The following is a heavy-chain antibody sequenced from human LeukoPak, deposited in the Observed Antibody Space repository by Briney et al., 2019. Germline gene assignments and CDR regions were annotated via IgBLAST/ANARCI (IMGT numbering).Heavy chain of an antibody. V-gene: IGHV3-23*01. CDR3: ARARGYYYDY. CDR2: ISGSGGST. CDR1: GFTFSSYA. D-gene: IGHD3-22*01. J-gene: IGHJ4*02. Sequence: PGGSLRLSCAASGFTFSSYAMSWVRQAPGKGLEWVSAISGSGGSTYYADSVKGRFTISRDNAKNTLYLQMNSLRAEDTAVYYCARARGYYYDYWGQGTLVTVSS.